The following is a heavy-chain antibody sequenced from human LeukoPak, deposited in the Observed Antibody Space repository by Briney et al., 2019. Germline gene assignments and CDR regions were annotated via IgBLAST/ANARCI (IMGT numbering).Heavy chain of an antibody. CDR1: GYTFAGYY. J-gene: IGHJ5*02. V-gene: IGHV1-2*06. CDR2: INPNSGGT. Sequence: ASVKVSCKASGYTFAGYYMHWVRQAPGQGLEWMGRINPNSGGTNYAQKFQGRVTMTRDTSISTAYMELSSLRSEDTAVYYCAGVWSSSWYGGFDPWGQGTLVTVSS. CDR3: AGVWSSSWYGGFDP. D-gene: IGHD6-13*01.